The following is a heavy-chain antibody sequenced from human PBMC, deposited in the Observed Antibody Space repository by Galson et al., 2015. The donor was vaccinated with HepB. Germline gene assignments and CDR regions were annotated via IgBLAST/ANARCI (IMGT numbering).Heavy chain of an antibody. CDR1: GFSFSDYY. V-gene: IGHV3-11*01. Sequence: SLRLSCAASGFSFSDYYMSWIRQAPGKGLEWVSYISNSGSPKYYADSVKGRFTISRDNAKNSLYLQMNSLRADDTAVYYCARDVGVDIVPTLLDYWGQGTLVTVSS. D-gene: IGHD5-12*01. CDR3: ARDVGVDIVPTLLDY. CDR2: ISNSGSPK. J-gene: IGHJ4*02.